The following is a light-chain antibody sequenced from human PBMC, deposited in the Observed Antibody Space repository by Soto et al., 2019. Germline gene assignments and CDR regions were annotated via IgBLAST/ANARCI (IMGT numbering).Light chain of an antibody. CDR2: GNT. CDR1: SSNIGAGYD. V-gene: IGLV1-40*01. Sequence: QSALTQPPSVSGAPGQRVTISSTGSSSNIGAGYDVHWYQHLPGTAPKLLIYGNTNRPSGVPDRFSGSRSGTTASLAITGLRPDDEADYYCQSYDTRLSGYVFATGTKVTVL. J-gene: IGLJ1*01. CDR3: QSYDTRLSGYV.